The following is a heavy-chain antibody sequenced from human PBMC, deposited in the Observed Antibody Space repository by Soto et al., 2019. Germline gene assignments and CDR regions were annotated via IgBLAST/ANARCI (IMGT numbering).Heavy chain of an antibody. D-gene: IGHD3-10*01. CDR2: ISYDGSNK. J-gene: IGHJ5*02. CDR3: AKDISGVIWFDP. Sequence: QVQLVESGGGVVQPGRSLRLSCAASGFTFSSYGMHWVRQAPGKGLEWVAVISYDGSNKYYADSVKGRFTISRDNSKNTLYLQMNSLRAEDTAVYYCAKDISGVIWFDPWGQGTLVTVSS. V-gene: IGHV3-30*18. CDR1: GFTFSSYG.